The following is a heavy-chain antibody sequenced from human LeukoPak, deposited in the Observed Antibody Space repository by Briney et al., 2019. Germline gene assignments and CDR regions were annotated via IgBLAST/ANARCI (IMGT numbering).Heavy chain of an antibody. CDR2: IYYSGNT. CDR1: GGSISSYY. D-gene: IGHD2-15*01. CDR3: ATRSTGVAATFDS. J-gene: IGHJ4*02. V-gene: IGHV4-59*01. Sequence: SETLSLTCTVSGGSISSYYWSWIRQPPGKGLEWIGYIYYSGNTNYNPSLKSRVTISVDTSKNRFSLKLSSVTAADTAVYYCATRSTGVAATFDSWGQGALVTVSS.